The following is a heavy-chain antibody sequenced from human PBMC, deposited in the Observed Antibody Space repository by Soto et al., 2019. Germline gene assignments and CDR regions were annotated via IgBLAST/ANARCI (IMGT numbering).Heavy chain of an antibody. CDR1: GGSISRYY. V-gene: IGHV4-59*01. CDR2: MYNTGST. D-gene: IGHD2-21*02. J-gene: IGHJ6*03. CDR3: ARDLWGYCGTDXYPLDV. Sequence: SETLSLTCTVSGGSISRYYWSWIRQPPGKGLEWIGYMYNTGSTVYNPSFKSRVTISVDTSKNQFSLKLNSVTAADTAVYYCARDLWGYCGTDXYPLDVWGKGTTVTVS.